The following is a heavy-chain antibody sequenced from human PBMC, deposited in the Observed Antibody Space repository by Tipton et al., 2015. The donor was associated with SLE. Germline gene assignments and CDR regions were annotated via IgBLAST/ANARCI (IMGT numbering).Heavy chain of an antibody. CDR2: ISSNGVRV. Sequence: SLRLSCVASGFTFTSYAMHWIRQAPGKGLEYVSGISSNGVRVYYTDSVNDRFIISKDNSKSTLYLQMDSLREEDMAVYFCARGARTSGRYFDLWGRGTLVTVSS. CDR3: ARGARTSGRYFDL. CDR1: GFTFTSYA. V-gene: IGHV3-64*02. J-gene: IGHJ2*01. D-gene: IGHD3-10*01.